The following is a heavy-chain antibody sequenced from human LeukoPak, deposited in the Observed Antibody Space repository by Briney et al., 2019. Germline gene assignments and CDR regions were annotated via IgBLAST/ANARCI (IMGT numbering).Heavy chain of an antibody. D-gene: IGHD3-22*01. Sequence: GGSLRLSCAASGFTFSSYWMSWVRQAPGKGLEWVANIKQDGSEKYYVDSVKGRFTLSRDNAKNSLYLQMNSLRAEDTAVYYCARWREATDYYDSSGYYYLFDYWGQGTLVTVSS. CDR3: ARWREATDYYDSSGYYYLFDY. J-gene: IGHJ4*02. CDR2: IKQDGSEK. CDR1: GFTFSSYW. V-gene: IGHV3-7*01.